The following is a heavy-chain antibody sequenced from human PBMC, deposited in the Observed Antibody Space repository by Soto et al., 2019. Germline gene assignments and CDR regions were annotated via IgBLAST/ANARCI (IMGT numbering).Heavy chain of an antibody. D-gene: IGHD6-6*01. V-gene: IGHV4-34*01. J-gene: IGHJ6*02. Sequence: SETLSLTCGVYGGSFSGYYWSWIRQPPGKGLEWIGEINHSGSTNYNPSLKSRVTISVDTSKNQFSLKLSSVTAAETAVYYCARVKRSSSPQRWWDYYYSGMDVWRQGTTVTVS. CDR3: ARVKRSSSPQRWWDYYYSGMDV. CDR1: GGSFSGYY. CDR2: INHSGST.